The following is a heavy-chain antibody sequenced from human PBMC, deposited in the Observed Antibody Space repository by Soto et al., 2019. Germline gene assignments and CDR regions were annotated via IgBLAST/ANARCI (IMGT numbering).Heavy chain of an antibody. J-gene: IGHJ4*02. CDR2: IYSGGST. CDR3: AAYSHKGY. V-gene: IGHV3-66*01. D-gene: IGHD3-16*01. CDR1: GFTVRHNY. Sequence: EEQLVESGGDLVQTGGSLRLSCAASGFTVRHNYMSGVRQAPGKGLEWAALIYSGGSTYYADSVKGRFTISRYSSKNTLYLQMNSLRAEDTAMYYCAAYSHKGYWGQGTLVTVSS.